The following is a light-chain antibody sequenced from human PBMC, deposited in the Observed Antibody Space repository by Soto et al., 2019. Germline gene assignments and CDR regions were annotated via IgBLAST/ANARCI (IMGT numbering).Light chain of an antibody. CDR1: QSVTSSY. CDR2: GGS. Sequence: EIVLTQSPGTLSLSPGERATLSCRASQSVTSSYLSWYQQKPGQAPRLLIYGGSNRATGIPDRFSGSGSGTDFTLTISRLEPDDFAVYYCQQYGTFGPGTTVDIK. CDR3: QQYGT. V-gene: IGKV3-20*01. J-gene: IGKJ3*01.